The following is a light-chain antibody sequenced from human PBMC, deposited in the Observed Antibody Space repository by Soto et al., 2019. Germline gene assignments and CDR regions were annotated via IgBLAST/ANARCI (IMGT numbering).Light chain of an antibody. CDR3: QDINYPWT. V-gene: IGKV1-5*03. CDR1: QTISSW. CDR2: KAS. J-gene: IGKJ1*01. Sequence: DIQMTQSPSTLSGSVGDRVTITGRASQTISSWLAWYQQKPGKAPKLLIYKASTLKSGVPPRFSGSGSGTDFTLAISSLQPEDSATYCLQDINYPWTFGQGTKVDIK.